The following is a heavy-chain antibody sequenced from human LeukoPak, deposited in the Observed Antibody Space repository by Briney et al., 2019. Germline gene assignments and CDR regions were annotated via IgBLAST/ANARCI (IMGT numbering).Heavy chain of an antibody. V-gene: IGHV1-8*01. CDR1: GYTFTSYD. CDR2: MNPNSGNT. J-gene: IGHJ6*02. CDR3: ARDLKYYYYYGMDV. Sequence: ASVKVSCKASGYTFTSYDINRVRQATGQGLEWMGWMNPNSGNTGYAQKFQGRVTMTRNTSISTAYMELSSLRSEDTAVYYCARDLKYYYYYGMDVWGQGTTVTVSS.